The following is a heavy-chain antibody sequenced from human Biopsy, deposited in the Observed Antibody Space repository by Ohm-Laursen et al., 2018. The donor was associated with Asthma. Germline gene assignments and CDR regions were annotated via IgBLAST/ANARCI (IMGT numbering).Heavy chain of an antibody. CDR2: ISPIFGSS. D-gene: IGHD4-17*01. Sequence: GSSVKVSCKASGGMFGNYAISWVRQAPGLGLEWMGGISPIFGSSNYAQRFQGRATITADIFTRTVYMELSSLSSDDTAVYYCASDFPKDYVRYNFQFWGQGTLVTVSS. V-gene: IGHV1-69*06. J-gene: IGHJ4*02. CDR3: ASDFPKDYVRYNFQF. CDR1: GGMFGNYA.